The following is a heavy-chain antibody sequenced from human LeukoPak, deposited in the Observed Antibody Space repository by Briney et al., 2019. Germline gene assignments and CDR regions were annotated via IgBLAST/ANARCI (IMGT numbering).Heavy chain of an antibody. V-gene: IGHV3-66*01. D-gene: IGHD5-18*01. J-gene: IGHJ4*02. CDR3: ARGGVYSYGNYFDY. CDR2: IHSGGST. Sequence: GGSLRLSCAASGFTVSSNYMSWVRQAPGKGLEWVSLIHSGGSTYYADSVKGRFTISRDNSKNTLYLQMNSLRAEDTAVYYCARGGVYSYGNYFDYWGQGTLVTVSS. CDR1: GFTVSSNY.